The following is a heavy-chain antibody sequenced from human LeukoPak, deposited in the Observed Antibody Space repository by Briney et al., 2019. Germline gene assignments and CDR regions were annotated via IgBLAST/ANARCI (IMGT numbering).Heavy chain of an antibody. CDR3: ARVPNYYDSSGYYSNWFDP. Sequence: ASVKVSCKASGYTFTSYGLSWVRQAPGQGLEWMGWISGYNGNTNYAQKFQGRVTMTTDTSTSTAYMELRSLRSDDTAVYYCARVPNYYDSSGYYSNWFDPWGQGTLVTVSS. CDR1: GYTFTSYG. CDR2: ISGYNGNT. V-gene: IGHV1-18*01. J-gene: IGHJ5*02. D-gene: IGHD3-22*01.